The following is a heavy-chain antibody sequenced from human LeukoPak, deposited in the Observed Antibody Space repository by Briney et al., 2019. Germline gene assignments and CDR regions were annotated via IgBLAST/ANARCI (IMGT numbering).Heavy chain of an antibody. CDR2: IYYSGST. J-gene: IGHJ6*03. V-gene: IGHV4-59*01. CDR1: GGSISSYY. D-gene: IGHD3-22*01. Sequence: PSETLSLTCTVSGGSISSYYWSWIRQPPGKGLEWIGYIYYSGSTDYNPSLKSRVTISVYTSKNQFSLKLSSVTAADTAVYYCARSLRYYDSSGYRHYYYMDVWGKGTTVTVSS. CDR3: ARSLRYYDSSGYRHYYYMDV.